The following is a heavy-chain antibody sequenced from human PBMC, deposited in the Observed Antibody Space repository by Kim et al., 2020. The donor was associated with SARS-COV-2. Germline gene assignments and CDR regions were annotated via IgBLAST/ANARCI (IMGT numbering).Heavy chain of an antibody. D-gene: IGHD4-17*01. Sequence: GGSLRPSCAASGFTFSSYAMSWVRQAPGKGLEWVSSISGTGGTIYYADSVKGRFTISRDNSKNTLYLQMNSLRDEDAAVYYCAKDPYGDYPNWFDPWGQG. V-gene: IGHV3-23*01. CDR3: AKDPYGDYPNWFDP. J-gene: IGHJ5*02. CDR1: GFTFSSYA. CDR2: ISGTGGTI.